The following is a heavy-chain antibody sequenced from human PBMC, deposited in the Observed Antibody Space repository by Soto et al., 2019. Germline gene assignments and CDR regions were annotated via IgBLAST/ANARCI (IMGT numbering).Heavy chain of an antibody. CDR3: ARVRVRGVIIIGFYYGMDV. V-gene: IGHV4-34*01. Sequence: SETLSLTCAVYGGSFSGYYWSWIRQPPGKGLEWIGEINHSGSTNYNPSLKSRVTISVDTSKNQFSLKLSSVTAADTAVYYCARVRVRGVIIIGFYYGMDVWGQGTTVTVSS. CDR2: INHSGST. J-gene: IGHJ6*02. CDR1: GGSFSGYY. D-gene: IGHD3-10*01.